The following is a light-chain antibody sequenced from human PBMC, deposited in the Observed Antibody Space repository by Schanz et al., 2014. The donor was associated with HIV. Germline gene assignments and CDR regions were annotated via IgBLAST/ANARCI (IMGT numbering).Light chain of an antibody. CDR2: GNT. J-gene: IGLJ2*01. CDR3: QSYDSSLTHVV. Sequence: QSVLTQPPSVSGTPGQEVTISCTGSSSNIGAGFDVHWYQHLPGTAPKLLIYGNTNRPSGVPDRFSGSKSGTSASLAITGLQAEDEADYYCQSYDSSLTHVVFGGGTKLTVL. V-gene: IGLV1-40*01. CDR1: SSNIGAGFD.